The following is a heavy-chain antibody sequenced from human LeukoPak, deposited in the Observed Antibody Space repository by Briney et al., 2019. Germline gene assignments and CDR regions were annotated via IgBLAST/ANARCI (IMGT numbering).Heavy chain of an antibody. Sequence: SQTLSLTCAISGDTVSSNSAAWNWIRQSPSRGLEWLGRTYFRSKWYNDYAESLKGRIPINPDTSKNQFSLHLNSVNPEDTAVYYCTNFYLNTWSQGSLVTVSS. V-gene: IGHV6-1*01. J-gene: IGHJ5*02. CDR3: TNFYLNT. CDR1: GDTVSSNSAA. D-gene: IGHD2/OR15-2a*01. CDR2: TYFRSKWYN.